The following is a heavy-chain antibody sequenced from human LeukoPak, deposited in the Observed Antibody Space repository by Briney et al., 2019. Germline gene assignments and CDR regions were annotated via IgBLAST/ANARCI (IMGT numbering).Heavy chain of an antibody. J-gene: IGHJ3*02. V-gene: IGHV1-69*13. Sequence: ASVKVSCKASGGTFSSYTISWVRQAPGQGLEWMVGIIPIFGTANYAQKFQGRVTITADESTSTAYMELSSLRSEETAVYYCARSDHNSWNAFDIWGQGTMVTVSS. CDR2: IIPIFGTA. CDR3: ARSDHNSWNAFDI. CDR1: GGTFSSYT. D-gene: IGHD1-26*01.